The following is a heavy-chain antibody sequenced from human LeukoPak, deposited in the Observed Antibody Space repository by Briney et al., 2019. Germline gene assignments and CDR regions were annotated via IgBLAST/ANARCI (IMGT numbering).Heavy chain of an antibody. Sequence: PSETLSLTCAVYGGSFGGYYWSWIRQPPGKGLEWIGEINHSGSTNYNPSLKSRVTISVDTSKNQFSLKLSSVTAADTAVYYCARAGAIFDYWGQGTLVTVSS. V-gene: IGHV4-34*01. CDR1: GGSFGGYY. D-gene: IGHD1-26*01. CDR3: ARAGAIFDY. J-gene: IGHJ4*02. CDR2: INHSGST.